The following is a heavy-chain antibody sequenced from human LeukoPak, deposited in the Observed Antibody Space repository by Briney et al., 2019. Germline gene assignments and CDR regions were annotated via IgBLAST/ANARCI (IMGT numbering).Heavy chain of an antibody. D-gene: IGHD3-22*01. V-gene: IGHV4-4*07. J-gene: IGHJ3*02. CDR2: IYTSGST. Sequence: SETLSLTCTVSGGSISSYYWGWIRQPAGKGLEWIGRIYTSGSTNYNPSLKSRVTMSVDTSKNQFSLRLSSVTAADTAVYYCARATFTMTRNAFDIWGQGTMVTVSS. CDR1: GGSISSYY. CDR3: ARATFTMTRNAFDI.